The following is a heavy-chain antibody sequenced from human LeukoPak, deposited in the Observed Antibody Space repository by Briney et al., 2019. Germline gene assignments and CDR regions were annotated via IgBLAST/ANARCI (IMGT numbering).Heavy chain of an antibody. CDR3: ARGTTIFGVVIQNWFDP. J-gene: IGHJ5*02. D-gene: IGHD3-3*01. Sequence: ASVKVSCKASGYTFTSYGISWVRQAPGQGLEWMGIINPSGGSTSYAQKFQGRVTMTRDTSTSTVYMELSSLRSEDTAVYYCARGTTIFGVVIQNWFDPWGQGTLVTVSS. V-gene: IGHV1-46*01. CDR1: GYTFTSYG. CDR2: INPSGGST.